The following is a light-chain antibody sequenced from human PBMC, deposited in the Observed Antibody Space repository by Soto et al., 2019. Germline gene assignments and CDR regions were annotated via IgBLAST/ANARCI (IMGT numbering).Light chain of an antibody. V-gene: IGLV4-69*01. Sequence: QSVLTQAPSASASLGASVKLTCTLSSGHSSYAIAWHQQQPERGPRYLMKLNSDGSHNKGGGIPDRFSGSSSGAERYLTISSLQSEDEADYYCQTWGTGILVFGGGTQPTVL. J-gene: IGLJ2*01. CDR2: LNSDGSH. CDR3: QTWGTGILV. CDR1: SGHSSYA.